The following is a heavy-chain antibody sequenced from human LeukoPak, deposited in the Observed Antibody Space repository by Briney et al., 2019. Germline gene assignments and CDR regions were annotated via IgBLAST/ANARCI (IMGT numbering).Heavy chain of an antibody. CDR1: GFTFSSYS. V-gene: IGHV3-48*01. Sequence: GGSLRLSCAASGFTFSSYSMNWVRQAPGKGREWVSYIGSSSSTIYYADSVKGRFTISRDNAKNSLYLQMNSLRAEDAAVYYCARDAYCSSTSCYFDYWGQGTLVTVSS. J-gene: IGHJ4*02. CDR3: ARDAYCSSTSCYFDY. D-gene: IGHD2-2*01. CDR2: IGSSSSTI.